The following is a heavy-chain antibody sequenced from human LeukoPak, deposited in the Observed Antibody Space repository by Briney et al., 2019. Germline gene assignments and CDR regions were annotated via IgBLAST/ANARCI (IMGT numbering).Heavy chain of an antibody. V-gene: IGHV3-21*01. CDR3: ARDGDIVVVPAAIPFDY. J-gene: IGHJ4*02. CDR1: GFTFSSYS. CDR2: ISSSSSYI. Sequence: GGSLRLSCAASGFTFSSYSMNWVRQAPGKGLEWVSSISSSSSYIYYADSVKGRFTISRDNAKNSLYLQMNSLRAEDTAVYYCARDGDIVVVPAAIPFDYWGQGTLVTVSS. D-gene: IGHD2-2*01.